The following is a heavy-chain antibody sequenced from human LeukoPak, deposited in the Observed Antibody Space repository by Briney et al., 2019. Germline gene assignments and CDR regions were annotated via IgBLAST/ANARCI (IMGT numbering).Heavy chain of an antibody. Sequence: PGGSLRLSCAASAFTFSSHPMGWVRRAPGKGLEWVSSICSSIGCTYYADSVRGRFAISRDDSKNTLYLQMNSLIAEDTAVYYCARISLAPSDNFDSWGQGTLVTVSS. V-gene: IGHV3-23*01. CDR1: AFTFSSHP. D-gene: IGHD2-15*01. CDR2: ICSSIGCT. CDR3: ARISLAPSDNFDS. J-gene: IGHJ4*02.